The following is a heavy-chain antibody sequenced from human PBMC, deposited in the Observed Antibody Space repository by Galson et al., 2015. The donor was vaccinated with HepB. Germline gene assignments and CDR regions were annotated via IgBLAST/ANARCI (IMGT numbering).Heavy chain of an antibody. D-gene: IGHD3-10*01. CDR2: IKREIDGGTT. V-gene: IGHV3-15*01. CDR3: STAPRINRVRARYGAFDL. Sequence: SLRLSCAASGFTFSDSWLAWVRQAPGKGLEWVGLIKREIDGGTTDYAAPVKGRFTISRDDSKNTLYLQMSSLKTEDTAVYYCSTAPRINRVRARYGAFDLWVQGTMVTVSS. J-gene: IGHJ3*01. CDR1: GFTFSDSW.